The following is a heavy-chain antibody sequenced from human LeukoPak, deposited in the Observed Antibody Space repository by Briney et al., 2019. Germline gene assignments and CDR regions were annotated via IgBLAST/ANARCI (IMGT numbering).Heavy chain of an antibody. V-gene: IGHV1-8*02. CDR2: MNPNSGNT. CDR1: CYTFTSYG. CDR3: ARGLVVPAAYYYYYYMDV. Sequence: GASVKVSCKASCYTFTSYGINWGRQATGQGLEWMGWMNPNSGNTGYAQKFQGRVTMTRNTSISTAYMELSSLRSEDTAVYYCARGLVVPAAYYYYYYMDVWGKGTTVTVSS. J-gene: IGHJ6*03. D-gene: IGHD2-2*01.